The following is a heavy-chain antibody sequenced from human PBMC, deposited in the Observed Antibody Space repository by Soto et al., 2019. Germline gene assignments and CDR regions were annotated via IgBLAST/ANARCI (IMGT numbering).Heavy chain of an antibody. Sequence: PGGSLRLSCAASGFAFSASTLYWVRQASGKGLEWLGRIRSRASSYATGYAASVKGRFTISRDDSKNTAYLQMNSLKTEDTAVYYWTRQTYDFWGRGTLVTVSS. CDR2: IRSRASSYAT. V-gene: IGHV3-73*01. J-gene: IGHJ4*01. CDR1: GFAFSAST. CDR3: TRQTYDF. D-gene: IGHD3-16*01.